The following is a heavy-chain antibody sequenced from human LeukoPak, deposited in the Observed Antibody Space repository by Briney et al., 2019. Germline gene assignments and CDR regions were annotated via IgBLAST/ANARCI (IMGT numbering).Heavy chain of an antibody. CDR1: GFTFSSYA. J-gene: IGHJ6*04. CDR3: AKHGYCSGGSCFSYYYYGMDV. CDR2: ISGSGGST. V-gene: IGHV3-23*01. D-gene: IGHD2-15*01. Sequence: GGSLRLSCAASGFTFSSYAMSWVRQAPGKGLEWVSAISGSGGSTYYADSVKGRFTISRDNSKNTLYLRMNSLRAEDTAVYYCAKHGYCSGGSCFSYYYYGMDVWGKGTTVTVSS.